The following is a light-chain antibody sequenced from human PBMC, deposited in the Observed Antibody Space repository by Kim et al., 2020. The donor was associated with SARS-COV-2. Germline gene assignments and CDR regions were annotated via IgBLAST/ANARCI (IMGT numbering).Light chain of an antibody. J-gene: IGKJ1*01. CDR3: QQYNAYRT. CDR1: QSVTGW. V-gene: IGKV1-5*01. CDR2: DAS. Sequence: GDRVTSTCRASQSVTGWLAWYQQKPGKAPQLLIDDASNMESGVPSRFSVSESGTEFHLTISSLQPDYFATYFCQQYNAYRTFGQGTKVDIK.